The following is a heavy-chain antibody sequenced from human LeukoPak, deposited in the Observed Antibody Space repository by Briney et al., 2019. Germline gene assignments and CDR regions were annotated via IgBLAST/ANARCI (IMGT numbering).Heavy chain of an antibody. Sequence: PSETLSLTCTVSGGSISSSSYYWGWIRQSPGKGLEWIGAFYSSGSTSSHSSLKGRVTISVDTSRTQLSLKLDSVTDTDTAVYYCVRDGRFDSACFDSWGPGILVTVSS. CDR1: GGSISSSSYY. CDR2: FYSSGST. CDR3: VRDGRFDSACFDS. D-gene: IGHD6-19*01. V-gene: IGHV4-39*07. J-gene: IGHJ4*02.